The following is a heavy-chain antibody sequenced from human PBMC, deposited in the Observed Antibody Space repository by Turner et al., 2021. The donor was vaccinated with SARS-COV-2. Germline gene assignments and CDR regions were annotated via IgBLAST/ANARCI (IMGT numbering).Heavy chain of an antibody. V-gene: IGHV1-24*01. CDR3: ATGYAYCGGDCSIHY. CDR2: FDPEDAET. J-gene: IGHJ4*02. D-gene: IGHD2-21*02. CDR1: GYTLTELS. Sequence: QVQLVPSGAEVKKPGASVKVSCKVSGYTLTELSMHWVRQAPGKGLEWMGGFDPEDAETIYAQKFQGRVTMTEDTSSDTAYMELSSLRSEDTAVYYCATGYAYCGGDCSIHYWGQGTLVTVSS.